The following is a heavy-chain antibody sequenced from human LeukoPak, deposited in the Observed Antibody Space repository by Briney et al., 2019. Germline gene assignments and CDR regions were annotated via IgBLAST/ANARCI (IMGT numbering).Heavy chain of an antibody. V-gene: IGHV3-15*07. CDR1: GFTFTNAW. CDR2: IKSKADGETI. J-gene: IGHJ4*02. Sequence: PGGSLRLSCAASGFTFTNAWMNWVRQAPGKGLEWVGRIKSKADGETIDYAAPVKGRFPFSRDDSKNMLYLQMNSLKSEDTAVYYCSTLTSRGLSDSWGQGTLVTVSS. CDR3: STLTSRGLSDS. D-gene: IGHD1-20*01.